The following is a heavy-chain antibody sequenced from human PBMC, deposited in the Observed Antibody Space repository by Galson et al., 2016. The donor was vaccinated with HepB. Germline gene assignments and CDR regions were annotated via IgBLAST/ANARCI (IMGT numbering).Heavy chain of an antibody. Sequence: SLRFSCAASGFTFSYYSMNWVRQAPGKGLEWVSYISSSSSSIYYADSVKGRFTISRDNAKNSLYLQMNSLRDEDTAVYYCATQYCSGGSCYSAAPGYWYFDLWGRGTLVTVSS. V-gene: IGHV3-48*02. CDR1: GFTFSYYS. CDR3: ATQYCSGGSCYSAAPGYWYFDL. J-gene: IGHJ2*01. D-gene: IGHD2-15*01. CDR2: ISSSSSSI.